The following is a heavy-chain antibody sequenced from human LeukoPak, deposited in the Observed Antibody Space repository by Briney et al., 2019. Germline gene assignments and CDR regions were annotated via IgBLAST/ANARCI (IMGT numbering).Heavy chain of an antibody. CDR3: ARADKTYSSGWYRFDP. D-gene: IGHD6-19*01. CDR2: MNPNSGNT. Sequence: ASVKVSCKASGYTFTSYDINWVRQATGQGLEWMGWMNPNSGNTGYAQKFQGRVTMTRDTSISTAYMELSRLRSDDTAVYYCARADKTYSSGWYRFDPWGQGTLVTVSS. V-gene: IGHV1-8*01. J-gene: IGHJ5*02. CDR1: GYTFTSYD.